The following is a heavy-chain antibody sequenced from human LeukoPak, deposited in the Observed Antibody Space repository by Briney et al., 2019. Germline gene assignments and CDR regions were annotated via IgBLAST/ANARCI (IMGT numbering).Heavy chain of an antibody. CDR2: ISSDGSTK. D-gene: IGHD2-15*01. CDR3: ARVPVVAATPLFHAWFDP. V-gene: IGHV3-30-3*01. Sequence: GGSLRLSCAASGFTFSSSPMHWVRQAPGMGLEWVSVISSDGSTKFYADSVKGRFTISRDNAKNSLYLQMNSLRAEDTAVYYCARVPVVAATPLFHAWFDPWGQGTLVTVSS. CDR1: GFTFSSSP. J-gene: IGHJ5*02.